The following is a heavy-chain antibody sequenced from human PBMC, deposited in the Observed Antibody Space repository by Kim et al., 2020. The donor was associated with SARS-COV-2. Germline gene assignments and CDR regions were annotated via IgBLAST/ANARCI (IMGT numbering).Heavy chain of an antibody. Sequence: SETLSLTCAVYGGSFSGYYWSWIRQPPGKGLEWIGEINHSGSTNYNPSLKSRVTISVDTSKNQFSLKLSSVTAADTAVYYCARAGYSSIWYGIKGYFDL. D-gene: IGHD6-13*01. J-gene: IGHJ2*01. CDR3: ARAGYSSIWYGIKGYFDL. CDR2: INHSGST. CDR1: GGSFSGYY. V-gene: IGHV4-34*01.